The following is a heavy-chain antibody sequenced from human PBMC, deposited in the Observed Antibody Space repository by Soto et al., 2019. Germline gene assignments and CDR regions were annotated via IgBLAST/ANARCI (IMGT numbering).Heavy chain of an antibody. J-gene: IGHJ6*02. Sequence: EVQLLESGGGVVQPGGSLTLSCAVSGLSLSNYGMSWVRQAPGKGLEWVSTISGSGGSIQYTESVKGRFTIASDNSKNTLYLQMDSLRVEDTAIYYCAKEGLRAVTFFYSYGLDIWGQGTTVAVS. CDR2: ISGSGGSI. V-gene: IGHV3-23*01. D-gene: IGHD4-17*01. CDR1: GLSLSNYG. CDR3: AKEGLRAVTFFYSYGLDI.